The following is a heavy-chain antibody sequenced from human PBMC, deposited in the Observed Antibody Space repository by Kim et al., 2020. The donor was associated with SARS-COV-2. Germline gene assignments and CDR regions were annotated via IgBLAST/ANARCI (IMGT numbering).Heavy chain of an antibody. D-gene: IGHD6-19*01. J-gene: IGHJ3*02. CDR2: VYYSGSA. CDR3: ARDMGGWYVGNAFDI. V-gene: IGHV4-61*01. CDR1: GGYVSSGSFY. Sequence: SETLSLTCTVSGGYVSSGSFYWNWIRQPPGKGLEWIGYVYYSGSANYNPSLKSRVIISVDTSKNQFSLKLSSVTAADTAVYYCARDMGGWYVGNAFDIWGQGTMVTVSS.